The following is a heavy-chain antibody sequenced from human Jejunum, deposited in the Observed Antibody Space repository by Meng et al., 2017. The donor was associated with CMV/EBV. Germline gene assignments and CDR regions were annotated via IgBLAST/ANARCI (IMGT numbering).Heavy chain of an antibody. D-gene: IGHD1-20*01. J-gene: IGHJ5*01. CDR2: IIPIIGRP. V-gene: IGHV1-69*04. CDR3: ASDITGNTYAYDS. Sequence: SGGPLSSYVLRWVRQAPGQVLEWMGRIIPIIGRPHHAQRFQDRVSIPADKATSTVYMELKTLTSEDTAVYFCASDITGNTYAYDSWGQGTLVTVSS. CDR1: GGPLSSYV.